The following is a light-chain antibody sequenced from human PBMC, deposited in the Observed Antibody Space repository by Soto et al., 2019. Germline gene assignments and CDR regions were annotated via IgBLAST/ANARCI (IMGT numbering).Light chain of an antibody. V-gene: IGKV3-20*01. CDR1: QRITNNF. CDR2: GAS. J-gene: IGKJ2*01. Sequence: EIVLTQSPGALSLSPGERATLSCRASQRITNNFLAWFQQKPGLAPRLLIHGASTRASGVPGRFSGGGSGTDLVLTVSRLEPEDFAVYYCQQYCRSAFTFGHGTKLQFK. CDR3: QQYCRSAFT.